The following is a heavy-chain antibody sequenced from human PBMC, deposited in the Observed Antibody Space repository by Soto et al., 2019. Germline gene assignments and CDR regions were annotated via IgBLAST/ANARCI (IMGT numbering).Heavy chain of an antibody. CDR2: IYPGGST. D-gene: IGHD3-22*01. CDR1: GDSISDYY. J-gene: IGHJ4*02. CDR3: ARVSVDTVDSSGLYEY. Sequence: PSETLSLTCTVSGDSISDYYWSWIRQPAGKGLEWIGRIYPGGSTNYNPSLKSRVTMSVDTSKNQFSLKLTSVTAADRAVYYCARVSVDTVDSSGLYEYWGQRSPVTVSS. V-gene: IGHV4-4*07.